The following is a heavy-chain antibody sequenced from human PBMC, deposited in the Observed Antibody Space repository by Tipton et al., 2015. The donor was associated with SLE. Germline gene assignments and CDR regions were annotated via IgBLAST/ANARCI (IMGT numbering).Heavy chain of an antibody. CDR3: AREGGDSGSVFDI. Sequence: SLRLSCAASGFTFSSYAAHWVRQAPGKGLEWVAAITYDGSDKYYADSVKGRFTISRDNSKNTLYLQMDSLGAEDTAVYYCAREGGDSGSVFDIWGQGTMVTVSS. CDR2: ITYDGSDK. V-gene: IGHV3-30*04. CDR1: GFTFSSYA. J-gene: IGHJ3*02. D-gene: IGHD2-21*01.